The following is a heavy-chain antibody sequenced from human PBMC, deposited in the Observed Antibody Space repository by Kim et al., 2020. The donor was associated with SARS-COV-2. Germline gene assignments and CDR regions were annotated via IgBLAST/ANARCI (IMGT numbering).Heavy chain of an antibody. D-gene: IGHD3-22*01. CDR1: GYTFTSYA. CDR2: INAGNGNT. J-gene: IGHJ6*02. V-gene: IGHV1-3*01. Sequence: ASVKVSCKASGYTFTSYAMHWVRQAPGQRLEWMGWINAGNGNTKYSQKFQGRVTITRDTSASTAYMELSSLRSEDTAVYYCACGYDSSGYRYYYGMDAWGQRTTVTVSS. CDR3: ACGYDSSGYRYYYGMDA.